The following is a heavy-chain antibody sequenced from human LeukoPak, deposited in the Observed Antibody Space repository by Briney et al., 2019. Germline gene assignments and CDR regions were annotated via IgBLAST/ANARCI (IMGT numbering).Heavy chain of an antibody. V-gene: IGHV1-8*01. Sequence: GASVKVSCKASGYTFTSYDISWVRQATGQGLEWMGWMNPNSGNTGYAQKFQGRIIVSRNTSISTAYMELSSLTSEDTAIYYCARIAAAGNRRLNYWGQGTLVTVAS. CDR1: GYTFTSYD. CDR2: MNPNSGNT. D-gene: IGHD6-13*01. J-gene: IGHJ4*02. CDR3: ARIAAAGNRRLNY.